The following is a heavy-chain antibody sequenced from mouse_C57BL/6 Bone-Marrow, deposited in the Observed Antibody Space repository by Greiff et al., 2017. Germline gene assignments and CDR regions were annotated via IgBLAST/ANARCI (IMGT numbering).Heavy chain of an antibody. CDR1: GFNIKDDY. D-gene: IGHD2-4*01. J-gene: IGHJ3*01. CDR3: TKNDDDRGPY. V-gene: IGHV14-4*01. Sequence: VQLQQSGAELVRPGASVKLSCTASGFNIKDDYMHWVKQRPEQGLEWIGWIDPANGDTEYASKFQGKATITADTSSNPAYLQLSSRTSEDTAVYYCTKNDDDRGPYWGQGTLVTVSA. CDR2: IDPANGDT.